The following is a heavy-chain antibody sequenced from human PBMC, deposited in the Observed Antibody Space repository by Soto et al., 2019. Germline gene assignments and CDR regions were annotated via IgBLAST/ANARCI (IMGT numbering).Heavy chain of an antibody. CDR3: ARGDRWFGGPVLYYYYGMDV. CDR1: GFTFSSYA. V-gene: IGHV3-30-3*01. CDR2: ISYDGSNK. J-gene: IGHJ6*02. Sequence: LRLSCAASGFTFSSYAMHWVRQAPGKGLEWVAVISYDGSNKYYADSVKGRFTISRDNSKNTLYLQMNSLRAEDTAVYYCARGDRWFGGPVLYYYYGMDVWGQGTTVTVSS. D-gene: IGHD3-10*01.